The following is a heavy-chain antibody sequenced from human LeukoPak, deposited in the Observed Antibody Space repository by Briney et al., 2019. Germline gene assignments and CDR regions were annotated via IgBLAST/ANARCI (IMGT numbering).Heavy chain of an antibody. J-gene: IGHJ3*02. CDR2: ISGGGNNI. CDR3: ARDKGHAFDI. CDR1: GFTFSSYV. V-gene: IGHV3-74*01. Sequence: GGSLRLSCAASGFTFSSYVMNWARQAPGKGLVWVSRISGGGNNIDYADSVKGRFTISRDNAKNTLYLQMNSLRAEDTAVYYCARDKGHAFDIWGQGTMITVSS.